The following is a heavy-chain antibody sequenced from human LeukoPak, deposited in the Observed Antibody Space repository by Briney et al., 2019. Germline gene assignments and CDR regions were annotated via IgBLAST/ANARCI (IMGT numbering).Heavy chain of an antibody. D-gene: IGHD5-12*01. J-gene: IGHJ4*02. CDR2: IRYDGSNK. CDR1: GFTFSDHY. Sequence: GGSLRLSCTASGFTFSDHYMSWIRQAPGKGLEWVAFIRYDGSNKYYADSVKGRFTISRDNSKNTLYLQMNSLRAEDTAVYYCAKAFGGYDYFDYWGQGTLVTVSS. V-gene: IGHV3-30*02. CDR3: AKAFGGYDYFDY.